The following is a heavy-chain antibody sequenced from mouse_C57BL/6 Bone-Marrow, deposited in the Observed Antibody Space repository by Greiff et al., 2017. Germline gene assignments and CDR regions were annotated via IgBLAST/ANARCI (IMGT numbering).Heavy chain of an antibody. Sequence: QVQLQQPGAELVMPGASVKLSCKASGYTFTSYWMHWVKQRPGQGLEWIGEIDPSDSYTNYNQKFKGKSTLTVEKSSSTAYMQLSSLTSEDSAVYYCARTGVYYYGSSYAMDYLGQGTSVTVSS. J-gene: IGHJ4*01. CDR2: IDPSDSYT. CDR1: GYTFTSYW. V-gene: IGHV1-69*01. CDR3: ARTGVYYYGSSYAMDY. D-gene: IGHD1-1*01.